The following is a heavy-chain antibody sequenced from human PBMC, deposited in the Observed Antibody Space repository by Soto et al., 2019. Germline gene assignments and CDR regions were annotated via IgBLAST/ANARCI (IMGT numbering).Heavy chain of an antibody. CDR2: IYYLGNT. V-gene: IGHV4-39*01. CDR3: ARTPTYDSSGYYSYYFDY. D-gene: IGHD3-22*01. Sequence: ETLSLTCTVSGGSISSSSSYWGWIRQPPGKGLEWVGSIYYLGNTYYNPSLGSRVTISVDTSKNQFSLKLRSVTAADTAVYYCARTPTYDSSGYYSYYFDYWGQGTLVTVSS. CDR1: GGSISSSSSY. J-gene: IGHJ4*02.